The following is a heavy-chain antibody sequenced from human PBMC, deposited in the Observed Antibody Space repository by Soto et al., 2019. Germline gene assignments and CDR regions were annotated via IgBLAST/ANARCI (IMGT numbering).Heavy chain of an antibody. J-gene: IGHJ3*02. CDR1: SGSISSSNW. Sequence: SETLSLTCAVSSGSISSSNWWSWVRQPPGKGLEWIGEIYHSGSTNYNPSLKSRVTISVDKSKNQFSLKLSSVTAADTAVYYCARKGWSGGSPGAFDIWGQGTMVTVSS. CDR2: IYHSGST. CDR3: ARKGWSGGSPGAFDI. V-gene: IGHV4-4*02. D-gene: IGHD2-15*01.